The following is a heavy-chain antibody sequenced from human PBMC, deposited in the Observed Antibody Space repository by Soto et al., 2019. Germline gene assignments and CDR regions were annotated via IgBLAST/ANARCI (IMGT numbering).Heavy chain of an antibody. CDR2: IYYSGST. J-gene: IGHJ6*03. Sequence: PSETLSLTCTVSGGSISSYYWSWIRQPPGKGLEWIGYIYYSGSTNYIPSLKSRVTISVDTSKNQFSLKLSSVTAADTAVYYCASLRFLGRRYYYMDVWGKGTTVTVSS. CDR1: GGSISSYY. D-gene: IGHD3-3*01. CDR3: ASLRFLGRRYYYMDV. V-gene: IGHV4-59*01.